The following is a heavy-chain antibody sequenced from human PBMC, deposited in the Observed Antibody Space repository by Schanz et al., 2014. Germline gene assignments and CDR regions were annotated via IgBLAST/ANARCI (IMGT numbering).Heavy chain of an antibody. CDR3: AKDYQDCSSTSCYLWENYYMDV. Sequence: VQLVESGGGVVQPGRSLRLSCATSGLNFDYYGMNWVRQAPGKGLEWVAIIWYDGNNKKYADSVKGRFTISRDSSKNTLYLQMNSLRAEDTAVYYCAKDYQDCSSTSCYLWENYYMDVWGKGTTVTVSS. V-gene: IGHV3-33*06. CDR2: IWYDGNNK. J-gene: IGHJ6*03. CDR1: GLNFDYYG. D-gene: IGHD2-2*01.